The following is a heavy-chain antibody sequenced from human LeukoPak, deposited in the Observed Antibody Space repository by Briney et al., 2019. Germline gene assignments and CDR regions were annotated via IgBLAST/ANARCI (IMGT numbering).Heavy chain of an antibody. V-gene: IGHV3-30*18. CDR1: GFTFSSYG. Sequence: GGSLRLSCAASGFTFSSYGMHWVRQAPGKGLEWVAVISYDGSNKYYADSVKGRFTISRDNSKNTLYLQMNSLRAEDTAVYYCAKNDFWSALDYWGQGTLVTVSS. CDR2: ISYDGSNK. J-gene: IGHJ4*02. CDR3: AKNDFWSALDY. D-gene: IGHD3-3*01.